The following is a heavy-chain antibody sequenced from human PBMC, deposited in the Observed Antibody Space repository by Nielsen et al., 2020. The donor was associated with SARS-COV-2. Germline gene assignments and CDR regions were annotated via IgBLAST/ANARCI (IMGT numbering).Heavy chain of an antibody. V-gene: IGHV3-9*01. CDR1: GFTFDDYA. Sequence: SLKISCAASGFTFDDYAMHWVRQAPGKGLEWVSGISWNSGSIGYADSVKGRFTISRDNAKNSLYLQMNSLRAEDTALYYCAKDNDYDSSGPAGYWGQGTLVTVSS. CDR3: AKDNDYDSSGPAGY. J-gene: IGHJ4*02. CDR2: ISWNSGSI. D-gene: IGHD3-22*01.